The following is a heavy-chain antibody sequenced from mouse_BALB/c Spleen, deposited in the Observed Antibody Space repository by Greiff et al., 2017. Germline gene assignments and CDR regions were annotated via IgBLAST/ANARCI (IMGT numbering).Heavy chain of an antibody. CDR3: TREYGNYEEMAY. Sequence: EVKLQESGGGLVKPGGSLKLSCAASGFTFSSYTMSWVRQTPEKRLEWVATISSGGSYTYYPDSVKGRFTISRDNAKNTLYLQMSSLKSEDTAMYYCTREYGNYEEMAYWGQGTLVTVSA. D-gene: IGHD2-10*02. V-gene: IGHV5-6-4*01. CDR2: ISSGGSYT. J-gene: IGHJ3*01. CDR1: GFTFSSYT.